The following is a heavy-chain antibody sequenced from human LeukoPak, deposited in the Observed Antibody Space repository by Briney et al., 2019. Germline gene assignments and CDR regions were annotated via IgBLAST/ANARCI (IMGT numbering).Heavy chain of an antibody. Sequence: ASETLSLTCAVYGGSFSGYYWTWIRQPPGKGLEWIGYICDSGTTTYNPSLKSRVTISINTSKNQFSLRLASVTAADTAVYYCAREKLYF. CDR3: AREKLYF. J-gene: IGHJ2*01. D-gene: IGHD6-6*01. CDR1: GGSFSGYY. CDR2: ICDSGTT. V-gene: IGHV4-59*01.